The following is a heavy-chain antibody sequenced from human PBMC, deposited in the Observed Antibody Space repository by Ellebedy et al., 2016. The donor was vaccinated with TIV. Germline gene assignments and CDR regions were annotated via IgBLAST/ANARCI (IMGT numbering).Heavy chain of an antibody. CDR3: ARAKRGSYYSAFDI. Sequence: GGSLRLXXAASGVDVSSNYTSWVRQAPGKGLEWVSIIYSDGSTYYADSVKGRFTLSRDISKNTLFLQMNSLRAEDTAVYYCARAKRGSYYSAFDIWGQGTMVTVSS. J-gene: IGHJ3*02. D-gene: IGHD1-26*01. V-gene: IGHV3-53*01. CDR1: GVDVSSNY. CDR2: IYSDGST.